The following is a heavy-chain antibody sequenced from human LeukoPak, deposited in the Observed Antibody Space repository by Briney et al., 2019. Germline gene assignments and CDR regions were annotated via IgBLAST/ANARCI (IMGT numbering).Heavy chain of an antibody. CDR2: IIPIFGTA. J-gene: IGHJ4*02. D-gene: IGHD4-17*01. V-gene: IGHV1-69*13. Sequence: ASVKVSCKASGGTYSSYAISWVRQAPGQGLEWMGGIIPIFGTANYAQKFQGRVTITADESTSTAYMELSSLRSEDTAVYYCARAYGDYDPYYFDYWGQGTLVTVSS. CDR3: ARAYGDYDPYYFDY. CDR1: GGTYSSYA.